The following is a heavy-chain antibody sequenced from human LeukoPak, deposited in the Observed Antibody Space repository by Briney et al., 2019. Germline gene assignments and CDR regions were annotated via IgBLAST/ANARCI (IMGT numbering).Heavy chain of an antibody. Sequence: GGSLRLSCAASGFTFSDHYMNWIRQAPGKGLEWVSYISSSGRTIYYADSVKGRFTIFRDNAKKSLYLQMNSLRAEDTAVYYCARDRITMVRGVPHFDYWGQGTLVTVSS. CDR1: GFTFSDHY. CDR3: ARDRITMVRGVPHFDY. J-gene: IGHJ4*01. D-gene: IGHD3-10*01. CDR2: ISSSGRTI. V-gene: IGHV3-11*04.